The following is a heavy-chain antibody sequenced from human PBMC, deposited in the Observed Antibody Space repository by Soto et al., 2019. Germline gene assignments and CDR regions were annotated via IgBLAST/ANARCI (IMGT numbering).Heavy chain of an antibody. J-gene: IGHJ2*01. Sequence: APGNGLEWVAVIPYDGSNKYYADAVKGRFTISRDNSKNTLYLQMNSLRAEDTAVYFCFIHADDGSRYCSTVSAFLRNRFSDL. V-gene: IGHV3-30*03. CDR3: FIHADDGSRYCSTVSAFLRNRFSDL. D-gene: IGHD6-13*01. CDR2: IPYDGSNK.